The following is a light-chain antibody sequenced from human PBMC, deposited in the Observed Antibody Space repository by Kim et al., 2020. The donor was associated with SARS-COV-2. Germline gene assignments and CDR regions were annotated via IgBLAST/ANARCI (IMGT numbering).Light chain of an antibody. CDR1: SSNIGAGYD. CDR3: QSYDSSLSGV. CDR2: GNN. J-gene: IGLJ2*01. V-gene: IGLV1-40*01. Sequence: GQTVTIPCTGSSSNIGAGYDVHWYQQLPGTAPKLLIYGNNNRPSGVPDRLSGSKSGTSASLAITGLQAEDEADYYCQSYDSSLSGVFGGGTQLTVL.